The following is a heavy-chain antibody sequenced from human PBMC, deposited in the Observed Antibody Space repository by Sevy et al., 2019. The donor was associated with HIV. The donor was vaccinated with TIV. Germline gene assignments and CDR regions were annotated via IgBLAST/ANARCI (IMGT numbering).Heavy chain of an antibody. D-gene: IGHD4-4*01. V-gene: IGHV1-24*01. CDR1: GYTLTELS. CDR3: ATFGFGDYSNYWFDP. J-gene: IGHJ5*02. Sequence: ASVKVSCKVSGYTLTELSMHWVRQAPGKGLEWMGGFDPEDGETIYAQKFQGRVTMTEDTSTDTAYMELSSLRSEDTAVYYCATFGFGDYSNYWFDPWGQGTLVTVSS. CDR2: FDPEDGET.